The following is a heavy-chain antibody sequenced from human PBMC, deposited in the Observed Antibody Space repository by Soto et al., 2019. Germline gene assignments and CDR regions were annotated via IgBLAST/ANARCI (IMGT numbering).Heavy chain of an antibody. CDR1: GESFSGYY. CDR3: ARYEYGNSLYGVDV. V-gene: IGHV4-34*01. J-gene: IGHJ6*02. D-gene: IGHD1-7*01. Sequence: SETLSLTCVVSGESFSGYYWSWIRQTPGMGLEWIGEVDHRGSTTYNPSLKNRASISIDSSKNLFSLELPSVTAADTALYFCARYEYGNSLYGVDVWGQGTRVTVSS. CDR2: VDHRGST.